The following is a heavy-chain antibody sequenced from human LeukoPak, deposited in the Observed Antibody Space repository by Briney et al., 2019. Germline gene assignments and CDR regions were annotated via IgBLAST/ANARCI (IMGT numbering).Heavy chain of an antibody. Sequence: PSETQSLTCTVSGGSISSGSYYWSWIRQPAGKGLEWIGRIYASGSTNYNPSLKSRVTISVDTSKNQFSLKLSSVTAADTAVYYCARDEIFGWFDPWGQGTLVTVSS. V-gene: IGHV4-61*02. D-gene: IGHD3-3*01. CDR2: IYASGST. J-gene: IGHJ5*02. CDR3: ARDEIFGWFDP. CDR1: GGSISSGSYY.